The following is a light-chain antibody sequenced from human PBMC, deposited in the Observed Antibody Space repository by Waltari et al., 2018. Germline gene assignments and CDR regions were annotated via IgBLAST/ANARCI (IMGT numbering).Light chain of an antibody. V-gene: IGKV3-15*01. J-gene: IGKJ5*01. Sequence: EIVMTQSPATLSVSPGARATLSCRASQSVSSNLAWYQQNPGQAPRLLIYGESTRATGIPARFSGSGSGTEFTLTISSLQSEDCAVYYCQQYNDWPPITFGQGTRRESK. CDR1: QSVSSN. CDR2: GES. CDR3: QQYNDWPPIT.